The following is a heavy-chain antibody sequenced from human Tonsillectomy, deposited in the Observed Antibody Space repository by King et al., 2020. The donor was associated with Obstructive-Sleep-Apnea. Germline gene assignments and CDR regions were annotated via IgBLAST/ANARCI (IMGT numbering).Heavy chain of an antibody. J-gene: IGHJ5*02. CDR3: AQSVGNCTSYVCSSGAFDP. CDR2: IYWDDDK. V-gene: IGHV2-5*02. Sequence: HITLKESGPTLVKPTQTLTLTCSFSGFSLSTSGVGVGWIRQPPGKALEWLALIYWDDDKRYSPSLKSRLTITKDTSKNQVVLTVTNMDPVDTATYFCAQSVGNCTSYVCSSGAFDPWGQGTLVTVSS. D-gene: IGHD2-8*02. CDR1: GFSLSTSGVG.